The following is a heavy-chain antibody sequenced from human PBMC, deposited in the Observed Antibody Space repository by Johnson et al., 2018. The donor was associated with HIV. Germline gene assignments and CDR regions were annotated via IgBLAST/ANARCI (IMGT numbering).Heavy chain of an antibody. CDR3: AIPYYYDSGAYH. J-gene: IGHJ3*01. CDR1: GFTFANYA. CDR2: ISRYGSST. Sequence: VQLVESGGGLVQPGGSLRLSCAGSGFTFANYALHWVRQAPGKGLEYVAAISRYGSSTYYADSVKGRFTISRDDYKNTLFLEMGSLRAEDMAVYYCAIPYYYDSGAYHWGQGTMVTVSS. D-gene: IGHD3-22*01. V-gene: IGHV3-64*07.